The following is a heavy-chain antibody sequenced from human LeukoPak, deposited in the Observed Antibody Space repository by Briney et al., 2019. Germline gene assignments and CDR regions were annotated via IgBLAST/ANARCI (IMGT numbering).Heavy chain of an antibody. V-gene: IGHV4-59*12. CDR1: GGSISSYY. D-gene: IGHD3-10*01. CDR2: MYYSGST. Sequence: SETLSLTCTVSGGSISSYYWSWIRQPPGKGLEWIGYMYYSGSTNYNPSLKSRVTISVDTSKNQFSLKLSSVTAADTAVYYCARGLTMVRGVPIYWGQGTLVTVSS. J-gene: IGHJ4*02. CDR3: ARGLTMVRGVPIY.